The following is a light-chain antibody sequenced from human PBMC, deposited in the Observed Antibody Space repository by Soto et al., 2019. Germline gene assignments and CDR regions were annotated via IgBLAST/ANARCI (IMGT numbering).Light chain of an antibody. J-gene: IGKJ5*01. Sequence: DIQMTQSPSSVSASVGDRVTITCRASQGISSWLAWYQQKPGKAPKLLIYAASSLQSGVPSRFSSSGSGTDFTHALSRLQPEDFETYYCYQANSFPPTSGQGTRLEIK. CDR1: QGISSW. CDR2: AAS. V-gene: IGKV1-12*01. CDR3: YQANSFPPT.